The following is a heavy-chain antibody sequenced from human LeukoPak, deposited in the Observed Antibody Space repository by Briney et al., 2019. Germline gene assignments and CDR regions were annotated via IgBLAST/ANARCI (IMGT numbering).Heavy chain of an antibody. D-gene: IGHD4-23*01. CDR3: ARLSVYGGNSPARPVDY. CDR1: GGSISSYY. V-gene: IGHV4-59*01. Sequence: SETLSPTCTVSGGSISSYYWSWVRQPPGKGLEWIGYIYDSGDTNYNPSLKSRVTISVDAPRNQFSLKLSSVTAADTAVYYCARLSVYGGNSPARPVDYWGQGTLVSVSA. J-gene: IGHJ4*02. CDR2: IYDSGDT.